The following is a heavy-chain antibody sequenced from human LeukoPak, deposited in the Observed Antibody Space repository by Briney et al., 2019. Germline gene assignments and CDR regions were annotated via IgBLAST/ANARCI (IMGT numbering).Heavy chain of an antibody. CDR3: ARDRGDYGGRNAFDI. CDR1: GGSIGSTTYY. J-gene: IGHJ3*02. CDR2: IYYSGST. Sequence: SEALSLTCTVSGGSIGSTTYYWSWIRQHPGKGLEGVGYIYYSGSTYYNPSLKSRVTISVDTSKNQFSLKLSSVTAADTAVYYCARDRGDYGGRNAFDIWGQGTMVTVSS. V-gene: IGHV4-31*03. D-gene: IGHD4-23*01.